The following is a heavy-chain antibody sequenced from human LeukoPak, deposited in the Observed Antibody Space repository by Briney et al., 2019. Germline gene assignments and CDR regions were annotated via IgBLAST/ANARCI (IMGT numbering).Heavy chain of an antibody. J-gene: IGHJ5*02. CDR3: ARGGDIVVVPAARNNWFDP. CDR1: GGSFSDYY. V-gene: IGHV4-34*01. D-gene: IGHD2-2*01. Sequence: SETLSLTCAVYGGSFSDYYWSWIRQPPGKGLEWIGEINHSGSTNYNPSLKSRVTISVDTSKNQFSLKLSSVTAADTAVYYCARGGDIVVVPAARNNWFDPWGQGTLVTVSS. CDR2: INHSGST.